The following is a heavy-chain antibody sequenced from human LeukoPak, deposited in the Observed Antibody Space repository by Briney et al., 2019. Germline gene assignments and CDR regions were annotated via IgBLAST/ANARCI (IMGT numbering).Heavy chain of an antibody. J-gene: IGHJ6*02. Sequence: GGSLRLSCTGSGFTFGDSAMSWFRQAPGKGLEWVGYIRSRSYREATIYAASVRGRFVISRDDSKSIAYLQMNSLKTEDTAVYYCTRGGHLYDSSYGIDVWGQGTTVTVSS. CDR2: IRSRSYREAT. D-gene: IGHD3-22*01. CDR1: GFTFGDSA. V-gene: IGHV3-49*03. CDR3: TRGGHLYDSSYGIDV.